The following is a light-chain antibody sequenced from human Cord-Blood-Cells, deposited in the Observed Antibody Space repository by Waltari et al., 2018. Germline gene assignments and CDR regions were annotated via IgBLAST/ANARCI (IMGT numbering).Light chain of an antibody. J-gene: IGKJ2*01. CDR1: QSLLHSNGYNY. CDR3: MQALQTLGYT. Sequence: DIVMTQSPLSLPVTPGEPASISCSSSQSLLHSNGYNYLDWYLQQPGQSPQLLIYLGSNRASGVPDRFSGSGSGTDFTLKISRVEAEDVGVYYCMQALQTLGYTFGQGTKLEIK. V-gene: IGKV2-28*01. CDR2: LGS.